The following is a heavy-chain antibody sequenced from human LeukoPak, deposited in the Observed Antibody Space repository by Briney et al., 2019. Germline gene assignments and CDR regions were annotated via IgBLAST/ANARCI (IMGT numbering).Heavy chain of an antibody. CDR1: GYTFTTFY. CDR3: ARGYSSSWLDY. CDR2: INPNSGGT. Sequence: ASVKVSCKASGYTFTTFYMHWVRQAPGQGLEWMGRINPNSGGTKYAQKFQGRVTMTTDTSINTAYLELSRLRSDDTAVYYCARGYSSSWLDYWGQGTLVTVSS. D-gene: IGHD6-13*01. V-gene: IGHV1-2*06. J-gene: IGHJ4*02.